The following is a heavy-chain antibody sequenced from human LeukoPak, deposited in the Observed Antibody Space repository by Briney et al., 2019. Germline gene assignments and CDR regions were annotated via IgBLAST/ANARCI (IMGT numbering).Heavy chain of an antibody. Sequence: ASVKVSCKASGGTFSSYAISWVRQAPGQGLEWMGRIIPILGIANYALKFQGRVTITADKSTSTAYMELSSLRSEDTAVYYCARENSSGWYYYYGMDVWGQGTTVTVSS. CDR1: GGTFSSYA. CDR3: ARENSSGWYYYYGMDV. J-gene: IGHJ6*02. CDR2: IIPILGIA. V-gene: IGHV1-69*04. D-gene: IGHD6-19*01.